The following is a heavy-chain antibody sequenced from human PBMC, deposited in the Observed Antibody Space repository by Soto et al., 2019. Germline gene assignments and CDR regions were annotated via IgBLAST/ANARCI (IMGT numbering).Heavy chain of an antibody. CDR1: GFTITSSA. J-gene: IGHJ4*02. CDR2: IVVGSGNT. Sequence: GASVKVSCKASGFTITSSAMQWVRQARGQRLEWIGWIVVGSGNTNYAQKFQERVTINPDTSKNQFSLQLNSVTPEDTAVYYCARDNSSSWHFDYWGQGTLVTVSS. V-gene: IGHV1-58*02. D-gene: IGHD6-13*01. CDR3: ARDNSSSWHFDY.